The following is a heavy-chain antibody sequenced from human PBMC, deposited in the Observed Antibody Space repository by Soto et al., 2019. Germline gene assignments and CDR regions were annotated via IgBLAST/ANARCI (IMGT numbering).Heavy chain of an antibody. D-gene: IGHD6-13*01. CDR1: GGSISSYY. V-gene: IGHV4-59*01. CDR2: IYYSGST. Sequence: PSETLSLTCTVSGGSISSYYWSWIRQPPGKGLEWIGYIYYSGSTNYNPSLKSRVTISVDTSKNQFSLKLSSVTAADTAVYYCARDHFSSSWYHYYGMDVWGQGTTVTVS. J-gene: IGHJ6*02. CDR3: ARDHFSSSWYHYYGMDV.